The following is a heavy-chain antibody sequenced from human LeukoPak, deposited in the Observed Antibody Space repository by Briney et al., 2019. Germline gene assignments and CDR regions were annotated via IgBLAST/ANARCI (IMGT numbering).Heavy chain of an antibody. D-gene: IGHD2-15*01. Sequence: PSETLSLTCVVSGASISSSNWWSWVRQPPGKGLEWIGEIYHNGSTNYHPSLKSRVTISVDKSKNQFSLKLTSVTAADTAVYHGGGGGGGCSGGTCYSDPGYYGLDVWGKGTTVTVSS. CDR1: GASISSSNW. V-gene: IGHV4-4*02. J-gene: IGHJ6*04. CDR3: GGGGGGCSGGTCYSDPGYYGLDV. CDR2: IYHNGST.